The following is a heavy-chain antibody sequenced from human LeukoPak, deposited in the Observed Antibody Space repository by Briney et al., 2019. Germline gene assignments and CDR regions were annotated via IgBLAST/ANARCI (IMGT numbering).Heavy chain of an antibody. D-gene: IGHD3-22*01. CDR3: VKGAGYYYDSRFDY. CDR2: ISGSGGST. V-gene: IGHV3-23*01. CDR1: GFTFSSYA. Sequence: PGGSLRLSCAASGFTFSSYAMSWVRQAPGKGLEWVSAISGSGGSTYYADSVKGRFTISRDNAKNCLYLQMNSLRAEDTALYYCVKGAGYYYDSRFDYWGQGTLVTVSS. J-gene: IGHJ4*02.